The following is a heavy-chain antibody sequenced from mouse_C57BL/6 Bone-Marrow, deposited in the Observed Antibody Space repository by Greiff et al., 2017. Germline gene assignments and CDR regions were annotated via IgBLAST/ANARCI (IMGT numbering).Heavy chain of an antibody. D-gene: IGHD2-3*01. CDR1: GYTFTDYY. CDR3: ARWDDSYYQYWFDY. CDR2: INPNNGGT. Sequence: EVQLQQPGPELVKPGASVKISCKASGYTFTDYYMNWVKQSPGKSLEWIGAINPNNGGTSYNQKFKGKATLTVHKSSSTAYTELRSLTSEDSAVYYSARWDDSYYQYWFDYWGQGTTLTVSA. V-gene: IGHV1-26*01. J-gene: IGHJ2*01.